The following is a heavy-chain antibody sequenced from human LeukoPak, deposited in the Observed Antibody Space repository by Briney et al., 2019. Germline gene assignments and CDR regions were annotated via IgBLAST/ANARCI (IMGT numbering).Heavy chain of an antibody. D-gene: IGHD3-22*01. Sequence: PGETLRLSCAASGFTLSNYGMSWVRKAPAQGQEWVSAVSGSGVTTYYADSVKGRFTISRDNAKNSLYLQMNSLRAEDTAVYYCARDSPAYYYDSSAGPEAFDIWGQGTMVTVSS. CDR1: GFTLSNYG. J-gene: IGHJ3*02. CDR3: ARDSPAYYYDSSAGPEAFDI. CDR2: VSGSGVTT. V-gene: IGHV3-23*01.